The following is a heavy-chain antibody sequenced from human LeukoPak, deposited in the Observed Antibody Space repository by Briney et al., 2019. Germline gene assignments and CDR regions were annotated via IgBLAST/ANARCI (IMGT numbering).Heavy chain of an antibody. CDR1: GYTFTSYY. V-gene: IGHV1-46*01. CDR3: ARVNGGGSDAFHI. Sequence: ASVKVSCKASGYTFTSYYMHWVRQAPGQGLEWMGIIYPSGGSTSYAQKFQGRVTMTRDMSTSTVYMELSSLRSEDTAVYYCARVNGGGSDAFHIWGQGTMVTVSS. CDR2: IYPSGGST. D-gene: IGHD2-15*01. J-gene: IGHJ3*02.